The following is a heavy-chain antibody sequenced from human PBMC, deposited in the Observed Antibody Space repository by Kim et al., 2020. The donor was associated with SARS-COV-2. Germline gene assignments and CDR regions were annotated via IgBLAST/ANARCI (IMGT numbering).Heavy chain of an antibody. D-gene: IGHD3-10*01. V-gene: IGHV3-23*01. J-gene: IGHJ4*02. Sequence: YYADSVKGRVTITSENSMNTLYLQMNSLRAEDTAVDYGAKGYGSESYWVYWGQGTLVTVSS. CDR3: AKGYGSESYWVY.